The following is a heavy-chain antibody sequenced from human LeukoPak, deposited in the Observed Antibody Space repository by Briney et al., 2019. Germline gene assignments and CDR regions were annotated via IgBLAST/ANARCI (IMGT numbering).Heavy chain of an antibody. J-gene: IGHJ4*02. Sequence: GGSLRLSCVASGFTFSSSTMNWVRQAPGKGLEWVSSISSSSIYIYSADSVKGRFTISRDNAKNSLSLQMNSLRAKDTAVYYCARSPPYCSSTSCYAGDYWGQGTLVTVSS. CDR3: ARSPPYCSSTSCYAGDY. CDR2: ISSSSIYI. V-gene: IGHV3-21*01. D-gene: IGHD2-2*01. CDR1: GFTFSSST.